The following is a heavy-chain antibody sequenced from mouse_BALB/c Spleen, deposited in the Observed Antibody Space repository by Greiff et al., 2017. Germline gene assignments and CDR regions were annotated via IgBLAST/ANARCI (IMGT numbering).Heavy chain of an antibody. J-gene: IGHJ4*01. CDR3: ARWGCSGLYAMDY. V-gene: IGHV1S137*01. D-gene: IGHD3-1*01. Sequence: QVQLQQSGAELVRPGVSVKISCKGSGYTFTDYAMHWVKQSHAKSLEWIGVISTYYGDASYNQKFKGKATMTVDKSSSTAYMELARLTSEDSAIYYCARWGCSGLYAMDYWGQGTSVTVSS. CDR1: GYTFTDYA. CDR2: ISTYYGDA.